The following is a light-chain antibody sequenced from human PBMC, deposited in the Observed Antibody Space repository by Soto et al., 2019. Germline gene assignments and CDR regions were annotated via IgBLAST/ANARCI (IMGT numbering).Light chain of an antibody. Sequence: EILMTQSPSTLSVSPGESATLSCRASQSVNRNLAWYQQKPGQAPRLLIYGASTGATGIPARFSGSGFGTEFTLTISSLQSEDFAVYYCQQYNNWPPYTFGQGTKVDIK. V-gene: IGKV3-15*01. J-gene: IGKJ2*01. CDR1: QSVNRN. CDR2: GAS. CDR3: QQYNNWPPYT.